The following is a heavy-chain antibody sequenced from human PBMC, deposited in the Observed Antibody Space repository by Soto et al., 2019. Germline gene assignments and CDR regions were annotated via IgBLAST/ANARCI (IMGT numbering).Heavy chain of an antibody. Sequence: GASVKVSCKVSGYTLTELSMHWVRQAPGKGLEWMGGFDPEDGETIYAQKFQGRVTMTEDTSTDTAYMELSSLRSEDTAVYYCATLGYSSGPEAFDIWGQGTMVTVS. J-gene: IGHJ3*02. V-gene: IGHV1-24*01. CDR2: FDPEDGET. D-gene: IGHD6-19*01. CDR1: GYTLTELS. CDR3: ATLGYSSGPEAFDI.